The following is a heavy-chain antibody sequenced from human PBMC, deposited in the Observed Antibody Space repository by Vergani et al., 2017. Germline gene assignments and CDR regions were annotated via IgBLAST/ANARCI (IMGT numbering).Heavy chain of an antibody. CDR3: ASFLCLGVDPVC. D-gene: IGHD3-3*01. CDR1: GYSFTSYW. V-gene: IGHV5-10-1*03. J-gene: IGHJ4*02. Sequence: EVQLVQSGAEVKTPGESLRISCKGSGYSFTSYWISWVRQMPGKGLEWMGRIDPSDSYTNYSPSFQGHVTISADKSISTAYLQWSSLKASDTAMYYCASFLCLGVDPVCWGQGTLVTVSS. CDR2: IDPSDSYT.